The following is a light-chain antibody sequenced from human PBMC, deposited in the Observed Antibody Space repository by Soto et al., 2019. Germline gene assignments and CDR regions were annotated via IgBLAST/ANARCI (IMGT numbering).Light chain of an antibody. J-gene: IGKJ1*01. CDR3: QHYGTSTRT. Sequence: EIVLTQSPGTLSLSPGESATLSCRATQSVSATYLAWYQQKPGQAPRLLSYAASRRATDIPDRFSGSGSGTDFTLAISRLEPEDFAVYWCQHYGTSTRTFGQGTKVDIK. V-gene: IGKV3-20*01. CDR2: AAS. CDR1: QSVSATY.